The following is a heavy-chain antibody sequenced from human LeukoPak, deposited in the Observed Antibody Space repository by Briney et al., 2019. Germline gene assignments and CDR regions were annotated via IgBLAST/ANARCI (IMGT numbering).Heavy chain of an antibody. V-gene: IGHV4-34*01. D-gene: IGHD4-17*01. CDR1: GGSFSGYY. CDR2: INHSGST. CDR3: ARVAATVTTSPFDY. Sequence: PSETLSLTCAAYGGSFSGYYWSWIRQPPGKGLEWIGEINHSGSTNYNPSLKSRVTISVDTSKNQFSLKLSSVTAADTAVYYCARVAATVTTSPFDYWGQGTLVTVSS. J-gene: IGHJ4*02.